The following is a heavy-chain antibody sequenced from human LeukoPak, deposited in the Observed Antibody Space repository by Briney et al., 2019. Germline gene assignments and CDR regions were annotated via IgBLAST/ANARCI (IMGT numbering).Heavy chain of an antibody. D-gene: IGHD3-10*01. CDR2: IWYDGSNK. CDR1: GFTFSSYG. CDR3: ARGAYGSGSPYFDY. J-gene: IGHJ4*02. Sequence: GRSLRLSCAASGFTFSSYGMHWVRQAPGKGLEWVAVIWYDGSNKYYADSVKGRFTISRDSSKNTLYLQMNSLRAEDTAVYYCARGAYGSGSPYFDYWGQGTLVTVSS. V-gene: IGHV3-33*01.